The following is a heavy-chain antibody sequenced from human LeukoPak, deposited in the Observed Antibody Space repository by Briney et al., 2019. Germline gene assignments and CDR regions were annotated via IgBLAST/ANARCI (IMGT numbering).Heavy chain of an antibody. V-gene: IGHV4-59*01. CDR2: IYYSGST. CDR1: GGSISSYY. Sequence: PSETLSLTCAVSGGSISSYYWSWIRQPPGKGLEWIGYIYYSGSTNYNPSLKSRVTISVDTSKNQFSLKLGSVTAADTAVYYCARDRGYSYGRDAFDIWGQGTMVTVSS. CDR3: ARDRGYSYGRDAFDI. D-gene: IGHD5-18*01. J-gene: IGHJ3*02.